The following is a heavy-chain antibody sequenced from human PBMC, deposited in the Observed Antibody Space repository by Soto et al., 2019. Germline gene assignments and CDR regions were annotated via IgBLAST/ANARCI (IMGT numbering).Heavy chain of an antibody. D-gene: IGHD2-2*01. V-gene: IGHV3-23*01. CDR1: GFTFSSYA. J-gene: IGHJ3*02. CDR3: AEVQRASMTGAFEM. Sequence: EVQLLESGGGLVQPGGSLRLSCAASGFTFSSYAMSWVRQAPGKGLEWVSAISGSGCSTYYADSVKARFTISRDNSSNPLYLQRNSLRAEDTAVDYCAEVQRASMTGAFEMWGQGRKVTVSS. CDR2: ISGSGCST.